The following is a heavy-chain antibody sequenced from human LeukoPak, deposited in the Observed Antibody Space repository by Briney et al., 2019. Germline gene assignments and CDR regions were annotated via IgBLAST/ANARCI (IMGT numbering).Heavy chain of an antibody. CDR1: GDSISTYY. Sequence: SETLSLTCTVSGDSISTYYWSWIRQPPGKRLEWIGYIYFSGTTNYNPSLKSRVTISVDTSKNQFSLRLSSVTAADTALYYCARHGPLYDIWSAPFYFDYWGQGTLVTVSS. CDR3: ARHGPLYDIWSAPFYFDY. J-gene: IGHJ4*02. V-gene: IGHV4-59*08. D-gene: IGHD3-3*01. CDR2: IYFSGTT.